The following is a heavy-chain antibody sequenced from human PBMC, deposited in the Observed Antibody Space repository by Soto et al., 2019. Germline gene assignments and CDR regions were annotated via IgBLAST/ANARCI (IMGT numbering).Heavy chain of an antibody. CDR2: IKSKTDGGTT. J-gene: IGHJ3*02. Sequence: GESLKISCAASGFTFSNAWMSWVRQAPGKGLEWVGRIKSKTDGGTTDYAAPVKGRFTISRDDSKNTLYLQMNSLKTEDTAVYYCTTALWEHDAFDIWGQGTMVTVSS. CDR3: TTALWEHDAFDI. CDR1: GFTFSNAW. D-gene: IGHD1-26*01. V-gene: IGHV3-15*01.